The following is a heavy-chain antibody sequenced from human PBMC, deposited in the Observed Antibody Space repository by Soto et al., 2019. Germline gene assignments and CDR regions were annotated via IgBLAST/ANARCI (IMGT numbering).Heavy chain of an antibody. Sequence: GESLKISCKGSGYSFTSYWIGWVRQMPGKGLEWMGIIYPGDSDTRYSPSFQGQVTISADRSISTAYLQWSSLKASDTAMYYCARIYYDSSGYSSSDFDIWGQGTMVTVS. J-gene: IGHJ3*02. V-gene: IGHV5-51*01. CDR3: ARIYYDSSGYSSSDFDI. CDR2: IYPGDSDT. D-gene: IGHD3-22*01. CDR1: GYSFTSYW.